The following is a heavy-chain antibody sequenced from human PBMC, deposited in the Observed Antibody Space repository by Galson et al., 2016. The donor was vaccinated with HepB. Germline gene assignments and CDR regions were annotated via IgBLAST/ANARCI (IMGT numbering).Heavy chain of an antibody. Sequence: SLRLSCAASGFTFTNFWMSWVRQAPGKGLEWVANIQQNVNEKYYLDSVKGRSTISRDNTENSLYLQMNSLRAEDTAVYYCATYYYGLGSAYWGQGTLVTVSS. V-gene: IGHV3-7*03. D-gene: IGHD3-10*01. CDR1: GFTFTNFW. CDR2: IQQNVNEK. CDR3: ATYYYGLGSAY. J-gene: IGHJ4*02.